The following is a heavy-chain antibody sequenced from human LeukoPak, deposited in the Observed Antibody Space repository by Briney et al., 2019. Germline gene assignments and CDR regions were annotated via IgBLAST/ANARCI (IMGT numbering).Heavy chain of an antibody. Sequence: GRSLRLSCAASGFTFSSYAMHWVRQAPGKGLEWVAVISYDGSNKYYADSVKGRFTISRDNSKNTLYLQMNSLRAEDTAVYYCAKVQWLVSTYNYMDVWGKGTTVTVSS. D-gene: IGHD6-19*01. CDR3: AKVQWLVSTYNYMDV. V-gene: IGHV3-30-3*01. J-gene: IGHJ6*03. CDR2: ISYDGSNK. CDR1: GFTFSSYA.